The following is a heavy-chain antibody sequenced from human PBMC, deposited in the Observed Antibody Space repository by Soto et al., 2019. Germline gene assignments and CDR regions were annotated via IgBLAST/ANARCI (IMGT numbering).Heavy chain of an antibody. J-gene: IGHJ4*02. Sequence: VASVKVSCKASGYTFASYAVHWVREAPGQRLEWMGWINAGNGNTKYSLKVQGRVTITRDTSASTAYMELSSLRSEDTAVYYCARNTLYYDFWSVYLRWGQATLVTVSS. CDR1: GYTFASYA. CDR2: INAGNGNT. D-gene: IGHD3-3*01. CDR3: ARNTLYYDFWSVYLR. V-gene: IGHV1-3*01.